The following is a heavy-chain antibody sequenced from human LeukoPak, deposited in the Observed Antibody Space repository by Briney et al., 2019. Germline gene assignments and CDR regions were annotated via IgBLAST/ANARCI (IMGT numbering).Heavy chain of an antibody. CDR3: VRGPGDYGDY. Sequence: AASVKVSCKASGYTFTSYFIHWMRQAPGQGLEWMGIINPTGGGTTYAQKFQGRVTMTRDMSTSTVYMELSSLRSADTALYFCVRGPGDYGDYWGQGTMVTVSS. CDR1: GYTFTSYF. CDR2: INPTGGGT. J-gene: IGHJ4*02. D-gene: IGHD4-17*01. V-gene: IGHV1-46*01.